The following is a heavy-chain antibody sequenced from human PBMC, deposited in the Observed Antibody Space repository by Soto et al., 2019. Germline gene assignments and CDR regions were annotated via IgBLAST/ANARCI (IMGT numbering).Heavy chain of an antibody. J-gene: IGHJ5*02. V-gene: IGHV3-7*01. D-gene: IGHD3-16*01. CDR1: GFTFSNYW. CDR3: ARDQSDGGWFDP. CDR2: IKQDGSEK. Sequence: EVQLVESGGGLVQPGGSLRLSCAASGFTFSNYWMSWVRQAPGKGLEWVANIKQDGSEKYYVDSVKGRFTISRDNAKNSLYLQMNSLRAEDTAVYYCARDQSDGGWFDPWGQGTLVTVSS.